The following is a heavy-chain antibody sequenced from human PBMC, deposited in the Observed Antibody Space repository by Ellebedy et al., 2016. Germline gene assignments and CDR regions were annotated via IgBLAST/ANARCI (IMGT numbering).Heavy chain of an antibody. V-gene: IGHV3-30*03. D-gene: IGHD6-19*01. Sequence: GESLKISCAASGFTFSSYGMHWVRQAPGKGLEWVAVISYDGSNKYYADSVKGRFTISRDNSKNTLYLQMNSLRAEDTAVYYCAGEIMAGTGGIGYWGQGTLVTVSS. CDR3: AGEIMAGTGGIGY. CDR2: ISYDGSNK. J-gene: IGHJ4*02. CDR1: GFTFSSYG.